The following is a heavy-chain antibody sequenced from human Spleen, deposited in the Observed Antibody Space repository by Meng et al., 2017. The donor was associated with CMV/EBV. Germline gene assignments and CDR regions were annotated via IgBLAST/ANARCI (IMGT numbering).Heavy chain of an antibody. CDR3: ARDVVGYCSGGSCYGGEFDY. V-gene: IGHV1-2*02. CDR1: TGYY. D-gene: IGHD2-15*01. CDR2: INPNSGGT. Sequence: TGYYMHWVRQAPGQGLEWMGWINPNSGGTNYAQKFQGRVTMTRDTSISTAYMELSRLRSDDTAVYYCARDVVGYCSGGSCYGGEFDYWGQGTLVTVSS. J-gene: IGHJ4*02.